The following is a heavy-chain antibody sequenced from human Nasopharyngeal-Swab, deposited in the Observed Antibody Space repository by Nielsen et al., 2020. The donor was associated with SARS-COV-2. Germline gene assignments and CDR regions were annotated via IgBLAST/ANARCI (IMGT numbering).Heavy chain of an antibody. CDR3: AHWGYSGYGYSYYYYYGMDV. D-gene: IGHD5-12*01. V-gene: IGHV2-5*02. CDR2: IYWDDDK. Sequence: WIRQPPGKALEWLALIYWDDDKRYSPSLKSRLTITKDTSKNQVVLTMTNMDPVDTATYYCAHWGYSGYGYSYYYYYGMDVWGQGTTVTVSS. J-gene: IGHJ6*02.